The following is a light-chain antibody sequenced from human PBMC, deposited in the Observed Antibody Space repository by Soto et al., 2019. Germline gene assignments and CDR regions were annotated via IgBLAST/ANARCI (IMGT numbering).Light chain of an antibody. J-gene: IGKJ2*01. CDR1: QRVASN. CDR3: QQYHNWPPQYT. CDR2: GAS. V-gene: IGKV3-15*01. Sequence: EIVMTQSPASLSVSPGDGATLSCRASQRVASNLAWYQQKPGQGPRLLIHGASTRAVGVPARFSGSGSGTDFTLTISSLQSEDFAVYYCQQYHNWPPQYTFGQGTKLQIK.